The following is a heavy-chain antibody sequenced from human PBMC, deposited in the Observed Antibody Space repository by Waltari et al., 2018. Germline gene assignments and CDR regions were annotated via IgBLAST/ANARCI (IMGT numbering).Heavy chain of an antibody. CDR1: GFTFSSYS. D-gene: IGHD2-15*01. Sequence: EVQLVESGGGLVKPGGSLRLSCAASGFTFSSYSMNWVRQAPGKGLEWVANIKQDGSEKYYVDSVKGRFTISRDNAKNSLYLQMNSLRAEDTAVYYCARDGDWGQGTLVTVSS. CDR3: ARDGD. CDR2: IKQDGSEK. J-gene: IGHJ4*02. V-gene: IGHV3-7*01.